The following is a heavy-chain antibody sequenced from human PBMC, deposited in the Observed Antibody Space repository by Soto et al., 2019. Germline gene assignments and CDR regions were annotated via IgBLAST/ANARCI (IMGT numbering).Heavy chain of an antibody. CDR1: GFTFSSYA. CDR3: ARDSPTNYDFFFFYCDRDYCDLNYV. D-gene: IGHD3-3*01. J-gene: IGHJ3*01. V-gene: IGHV3-23*01. CDR2: ISGSGGST. Sequence: GGSLRLCCAASGFTFSSYAMSWVRQAPGKGLEWVSAISGSGGSTYYADSVKGRFAISRDNSKNTLYLQMNSLRAEDTAVYYCARDSPTNYDFFFFYCDRDYCDLNYVCGRG.